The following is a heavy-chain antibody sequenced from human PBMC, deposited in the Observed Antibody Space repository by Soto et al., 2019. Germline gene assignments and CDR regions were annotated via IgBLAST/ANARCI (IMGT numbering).Heavy chain of an antibody. J-gene: IGHJ4*02. CDR3: ARDAAVGLFDY. Sequence: ASVKLSCKASGYTFTSYGISWVRQAPGQGLEWMGWINAYNGNTKYAQNLQGRVTMTTDTSTSTAYMELRSLRSDDTAVYYCARDAAVGLFDYWGQGTLVTVSS. D-gene: IGHD1-26*01. CDR1: GYTFTSYG. CDR2: INAYNGNT. V-gene: IGHV1-18*01.